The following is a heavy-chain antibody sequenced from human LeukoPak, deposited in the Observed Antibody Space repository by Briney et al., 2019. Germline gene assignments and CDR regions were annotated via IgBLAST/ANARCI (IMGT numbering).Heavy chain of an antibody. CDR3: AITFNGSGSYYLFDY. CDR1: GYTFTNYD. CDR2: MNPKSGKT. V-gene: IGHV1-8*02. J-gene: IGHJ4*02. D-gene: IGHD3-10*01. Sequence: ASVKVSCKTSGYTFTNYDINWVRQAPGQGLEWMGWMNPKSGKTGYAQKFQGRVTMTRNTSISTAYMELSSLRSEDTAVYYCAITFNGSGSYYLFDYWGQGTLVTVSS.